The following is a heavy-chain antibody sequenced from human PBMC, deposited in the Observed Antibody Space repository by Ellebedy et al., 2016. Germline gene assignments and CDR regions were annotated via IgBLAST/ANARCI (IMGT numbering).Heavy chain of an antibody. CDR3: ARGSIWFGEGDLDY. CDR1: GFTFSSYA. D-gene: IGHD3-10*01. V-gene: IGHV3-23*01. CDR2: ISGSGGST. Sequence: GGSLRLSCAASGFTFSSYAMSWVRQAPGKGLEWVSAISGSGGSTSYADSVKGRFTISRDNAKNTLYLQMNSLRAEDTAVYYCARGSIWFGEGDLDYWGQGTLVTVSS. J-gene: IGHJ4*02.